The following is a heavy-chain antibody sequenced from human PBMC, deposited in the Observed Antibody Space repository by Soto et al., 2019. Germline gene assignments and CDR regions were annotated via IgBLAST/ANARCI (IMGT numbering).Heavy chain of an antibody. CDR2: ISSSSSTI. J-gene: IGHJ6*02. CDR1: GFTFSSYS. CDR3: ARDQDAEMATIIDYYYYGMDV. D-gene: IGHD5-12*01. Sequence: ESGGGLVQPGGSLRLSCAASGFTFSSYSMNWVRQAPGKGLEWVSYISSSSSTIYYADSVKGRFTISRDNAKNSLYLQMNSLRDEDTAVYYCARDQDAEMATIIDYYYYGMDVWGQGTTVTVSS. V-gene: IGHV3-48*02.